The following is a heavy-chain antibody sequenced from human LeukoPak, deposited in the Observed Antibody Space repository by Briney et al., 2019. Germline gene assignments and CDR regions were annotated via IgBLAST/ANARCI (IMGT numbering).Heavy chain of an antibody. CDR3: ASAYYYDSSGYAPPDDAFDI. V-gene: IGHV5-51*01. J-gene: IGHJ3*02. D-gene: IGHD3-22*01. CDR2: IYPGDSDT. Sequence: HGESLKISCKGSGYIFTSYWIGWVRQMPGKGLEWMGIIYPGDSDTRYSPSFQGQVTISADKSISTAYLQWSSLKASDTAMYYCASAYYYDSSGYAPPDDAFDIWGQGTMVTVSS. CDR1: GYIFTSYW.